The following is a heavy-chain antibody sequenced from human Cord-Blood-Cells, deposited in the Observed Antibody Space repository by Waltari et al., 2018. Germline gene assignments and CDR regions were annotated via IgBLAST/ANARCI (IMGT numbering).Heavy chain of an antibody. V-gene: IGHV1-24*01. CDR1: GYNLTELS. D-gene: IGHD4-4*01. Sequence: QVQLVQTGAEVKKPGASVTVSCQISGYNLTELSMHWVRKAPGKGLEWMGGFDPEDGETIYAQNFQGRVTMTEDTSTDTAYMELSSLRSEDTAVYYCATGDYSNYYYYGMDVWGQGTTVTVSS. CDR2: FDPEDGET. CDR3: ATGDYSNYYYYGMDV. J-gene: IGHJ6*02.